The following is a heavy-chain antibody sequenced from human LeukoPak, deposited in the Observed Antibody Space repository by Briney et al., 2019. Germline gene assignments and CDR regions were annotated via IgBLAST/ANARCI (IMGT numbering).Heavy chain of an antibody. CDR2: ISYDGSNK. CDR1: GFTFSSYG. D-gene: IGHD3-22*01. CDR3: AKDSKPYPYYYDSSGYCGD. V-gene: IGHV3-30*18. Sequence: GGSLRLSCAASGFTFSSYGMHWVRQAPGKGLEWVAVISYDGSNKYYADSVKGRFTISRDNSKNTPYLQMNSLRAEDTAVYYCAKDSKPYPYYYDSSGYCGDWGQGTLVTVSS. J-gene: IGHJ4*02.